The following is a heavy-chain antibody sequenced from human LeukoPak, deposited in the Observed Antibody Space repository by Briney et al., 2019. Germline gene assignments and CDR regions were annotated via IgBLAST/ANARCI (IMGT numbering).Heavy chain of an antibody. J-gene: IGHJ5*02. CDR3: ARLSLPTVVTDPDWFDP. Sequence: PSETLSLTCAVYGGSFSGYYWSWIRQPPGKGLEWIGEINHSGSTNYNPSLKSRVTISVDMSKNQFSLKLSSVTAADTAVYYCARLSLPTVVTDPDWFDPWGQGTLVTVS. V-gene: IGHV4-34*01. D-gene: IGHD4-23*01. CDR2: INHSGST. CDR1: GGSFSGYY.